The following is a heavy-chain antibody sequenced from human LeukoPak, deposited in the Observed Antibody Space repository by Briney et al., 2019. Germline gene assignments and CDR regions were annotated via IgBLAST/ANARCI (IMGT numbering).Heavy chain of an antibody. D-gene: IGHD5-24*01. Sequence: QPGGSLRLSCAVSGFGVHTFAMSWVRLAPGKGLEWLASITKYDGRVYYADSVRGRFTISRDSSQNELYLQMNSLRADDSAIYYCAKDHSADGWPTFEYWGQGTLVTVSS. CDR3: AKDHSADGWPTFEY. CDR1: GFGVHTFA. J-gene: IGHJ4*02. CDR2: ITKYDGRV. V-gene: IGHV3-23*01.